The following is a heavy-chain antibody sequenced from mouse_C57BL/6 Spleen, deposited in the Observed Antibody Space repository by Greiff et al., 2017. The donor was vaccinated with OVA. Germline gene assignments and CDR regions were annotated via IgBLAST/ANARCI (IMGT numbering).Heavy chain of an antibody. CDR2: INPNNGGT. Sequence: EVKLMESGPELVKPGASVKIPCKASGYTFTDYNMDWVKQSHGKSLEWIGDINPNNGGTIYNQKFKGKATLTVDKSSSTAYMELRSLTSEDTAVYYCAREGVYYGYDEFAYWGQGTLVTVSA. CDR1: GYTFTDYN. D-gene: IGHD2-2*01. V-gene: IGHV1-18*01. J-gene: IGHJ3*01. CDR3: AREGVYYGYDEFAY.